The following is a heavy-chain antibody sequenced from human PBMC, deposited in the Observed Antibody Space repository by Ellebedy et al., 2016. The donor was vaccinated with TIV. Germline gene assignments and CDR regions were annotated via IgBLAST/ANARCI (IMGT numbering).Heavy chain of an antibody. CDR1: GFTFSSYR. Sequence: GGSLRLXXAASGFTFSSYRMSWVRQAPGKGLEWVANIKQDGSEKYYVDSVKGRFTISRDNAKNSLYLQMNSLRAEDTAVYYCARDIRGGEDYWGQGTLVTVSS. J-gene: IGHJ4*02. CDR2: IKQDGSEK. CDR3: ARDIRGGEDY. D-gene: IGHD3-3*02. V-gene: IGHV3-7*01.